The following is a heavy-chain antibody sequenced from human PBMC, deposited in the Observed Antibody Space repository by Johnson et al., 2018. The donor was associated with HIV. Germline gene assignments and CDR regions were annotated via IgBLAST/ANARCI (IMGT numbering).Heavy chain of an antibody. CDR2: IKQDGSEK. CDR1: GFTFSSYW. J-gene: IGHJ3*02. CDR3: AKDMGYDSSGEGAFDI. V-gene: IGHV3-7*05. Sequence: EVQLVESGGGLAQPGGSLRLSCVASGFTFSSYWMSWVRQAPGKGLEWVTNIKQDGSEKYYVDSVKGRFTISRDNAKNSLYLQMNSLRAEDTALYYCAKDMGYDSSGEGAFDIWGQGTMVTVSS. D-gene: IGHD3-22*01.